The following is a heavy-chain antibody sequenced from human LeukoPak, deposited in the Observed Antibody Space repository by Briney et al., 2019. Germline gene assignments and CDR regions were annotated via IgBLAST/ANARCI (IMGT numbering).Heavy chain of an antibody. CDR1: GYTFTGYY. J-gene: IGHJ4*02. D-gene: IGHD3-22*01. V-gene: IGHV1-2*02. CDR2: INPNSGGT. Sequence: ASVKVSCKASGYTFTGYYMHWVRQAPGQGLEWMGWINPNSGGTNYAQKFQGRVTMTRDTSISTAYMELSRLRSDDTAVYYCARDRGFVFDVGAAYYYDSSGYPYFDYWGQGTLVTVSS. CDR3: ARDRGFVFDVGAAYYYDSSGYPYFDY.